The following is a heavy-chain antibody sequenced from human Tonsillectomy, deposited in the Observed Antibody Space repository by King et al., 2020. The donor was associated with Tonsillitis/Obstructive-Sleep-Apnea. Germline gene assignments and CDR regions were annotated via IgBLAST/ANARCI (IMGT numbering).Heavy chain of an antibody. CDR3: PTSSGGYYPYYYYYYMDV. D-gene: IGHD3-22*01. CDR2: IKSKTDGGTT. J-gene: IGHJ6*03. V-gene: IGHV3-15*01. CDR1: GFTFSNAW. Sequence: VQLVESGGGLVKPGGSLRLSCAASGFTFSNAWMSWVRQAPGKGLEWVGRIKSKTDGGTTDYAAPVKGRFTISRDNSKNTLYLQMNSLKTEDTAVYYCPTSSGGYYPYYYYYYMDVWGKGTTVTVSS.